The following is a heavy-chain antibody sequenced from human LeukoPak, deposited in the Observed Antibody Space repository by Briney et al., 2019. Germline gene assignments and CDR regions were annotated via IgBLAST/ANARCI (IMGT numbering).Heavy chain of an antibody. Sequence: PGGSLRLSCAASGFTFSSYTMNWVRQAPGKGLEWVSSIVSSGSYIYYAGSVKGRFTISRDNAKNSLFLQMNSLGAEDTAVYYCARDRGDCSGSSCSYYGMDVWGQGTTVTVSS. CDR1: GFTFSSYT. D-gene: IGHD2-2*01. CDR2: IVSSGSYI. CDR3: ARDRGDCSGSSCSYYGMDV. V-gene: IGHV3-21*01. J-gene: IGHJ6*02.